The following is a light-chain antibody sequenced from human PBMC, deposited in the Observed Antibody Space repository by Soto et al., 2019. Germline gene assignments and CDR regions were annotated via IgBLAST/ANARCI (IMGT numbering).Light chain of an antibody. Sequence: EIVLTQSPATLALSPGERCTLSCRASQSVSSHLAWFQQRPGQAPRLLIYDASNRATGIPARFSGRGSGTDFTLTISSLEPEDFAVYYCQQRSSAITFGQGTRLEIK. V-gene: IGKV3-11*01. CDR1: QSVSSH. CDR2: DAS. CDR3: QQRSSAIT. J-gene: IGKJ5*01.